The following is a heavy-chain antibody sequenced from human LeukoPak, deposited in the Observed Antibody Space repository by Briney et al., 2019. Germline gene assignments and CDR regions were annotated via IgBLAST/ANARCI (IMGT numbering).Heavy chain of an antibody. CDR1: GFTFNNYA. V-gene: IGHV3-23*01. J-gene: IGHJ3*01. D-gene: IGHD3-10*01. CDR3: ARQGGDTTMVRKTLYAFDF. CDR2: TGASGSTT. Sequence: GGSLRLSCTASGFTFNNYAMSWVRQAPGRVLEWVSATGASGSTTYYADSVKGRFTISRDNSKNTLYLQMSSLRAEDTALYYCARQGGDTTMVRKTLYAFDFWGQGTLVTVSS.